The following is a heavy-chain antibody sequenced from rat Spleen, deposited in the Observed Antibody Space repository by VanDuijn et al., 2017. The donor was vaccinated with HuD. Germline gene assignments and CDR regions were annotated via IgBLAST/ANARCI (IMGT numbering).Heavy chain of an antibody. CDR2: ISTGGGNT. V-gene: IGHV5S13*01. J-gene: IGHJ2*01. D-gene: IGHD1-2*01. CDR3: ARHGEFITIAAISTPFDY. Sequence: EVQLVESGGGLVQPGRSLKLSCAASGFTFSNYDMAWVRQAPTKGLEWIASISTGGGNTYYRDSVKGRFTISRDNAKNTQYLQMDSLRSEDTATYYCARHGEFITIAAISTPFDYWGQGVMVTVSS. CDR1: GFTFSNYD.